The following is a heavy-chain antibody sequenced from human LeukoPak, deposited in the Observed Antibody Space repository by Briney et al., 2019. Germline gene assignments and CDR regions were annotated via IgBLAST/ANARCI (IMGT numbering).Heavy chain of an antibody. CDR1: GGSFSGYY. CDR3: ARGLMGYGEPNMVRGVLVKGSFDY. V-gene: IGHV4-34*01. J-gene: IGHJ4*02. D-gene: IGHD3-10*01. CDR2: INHSGST. Sequence: PSETLSLTCAVYGGSFSGYYWSWIRQPPGKGLEWIGEINHSGSTNYNPSLKSRVTISVDTSKNQFSLKLSSVTAADTAVYYCARGLMGYGEPNMVRGVLVKGSFDYWGQGTLVTVSS.